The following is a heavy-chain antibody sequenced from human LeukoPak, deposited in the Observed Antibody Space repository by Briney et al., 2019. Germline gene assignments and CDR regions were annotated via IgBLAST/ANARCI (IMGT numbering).Heavy chain of an antibody. CDR3: VTSKGRAAAGLEY. V-gene: IGHV3-74*01. J-gene: IGHJ4*02. Sequence: GGSLRLSCAASGLTFSSYWMHWVRQAPGKGLVWVSRINSDGSGTSHADSVRGRFTISRDNTKNTLHLQMNSLRVEDTAVYYCVTSKGRAAAGLEYWGQGTLVSVSS. CDR2: INSDGSGT. CDR1: GLTFSSYW. D-gene: IGHD6-13*01.